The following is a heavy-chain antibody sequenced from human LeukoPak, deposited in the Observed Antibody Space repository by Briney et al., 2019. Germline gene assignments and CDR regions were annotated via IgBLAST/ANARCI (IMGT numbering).Heavy chain of an antibody. CDR2: ISYDGSNK. CDR3: ARDLVVPAANRQDFDY. Sequence: GGSLRLSCAASGFTFSSYAMHWVRQAPGKGLEWGAGISYDGSNKYYADSVKGRFTISRDNSKNTLYLQMNSLRAEDTAVYYCARDLVVPAANRQDFDYWGQGTLVTVSS. V-gene: IGHV3-30*04. J-gene: IGHJ4*02. D-gene: IGHD2-2*01. CDR1: GFTFSSYA.